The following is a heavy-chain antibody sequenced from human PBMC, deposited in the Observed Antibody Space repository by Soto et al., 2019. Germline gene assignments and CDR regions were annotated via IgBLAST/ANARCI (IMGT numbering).Heavy chain of an antibody. CDR1: GFTFSSYD. CDR2: IGTAGDT. Sequence: EVQLVESGGGLVQPGGSLRLSCAASGFTFSSYDMHWVRQATGKGLEWVSAIGTAGDTYYPGSVKGRFTISRENAKNSLYLQMNSLRAGDTAVYYCARGVKCSGGSCYDPPAYYYYYMDVGGKGTTVTVSS. V-gene: IGHV3-13*01. D-gene: IGHD2-15*01. CDR3: ARGVKCSGGSCYDPPAYYYYYMDV. J-gene: IGHJ6*03.